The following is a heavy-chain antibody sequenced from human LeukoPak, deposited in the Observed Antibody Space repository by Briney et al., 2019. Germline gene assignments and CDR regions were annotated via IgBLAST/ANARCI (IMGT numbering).Heavy chain of an antibody. J-gene: IGHJ4*02. CDR3: AREILRGVAGYFDY. V-gene: IGHV1-69*06. CDR1: GGTFSSYA. CDR2: IIPIFGTA. Sequence: GASVKVSCKASGGTFSSYAISWVRQAPGQGLEWMGGIIPIFGTANHAQKFQGRVTITADKSTSTAYMELSSLRSEDTAVYYCAREILRGVAGYFDYWGQGTLVTVSS. D-gene: IGHD6-19*01.